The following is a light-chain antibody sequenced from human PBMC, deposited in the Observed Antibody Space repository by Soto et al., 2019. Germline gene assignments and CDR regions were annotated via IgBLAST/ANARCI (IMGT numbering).Light chain of an antibody. CDR2: DVN. Sequence: QSVLTQPASVSGSPGQSITISCTGTSSDIGAFTFVSWYQQHPGKDPKLMIFDVNRRPSGISDRFSGSKSGNTASLTISGLQAEDEGDYYCSSYTSISTHVFGSGTQLTVL. J-gene: IGLJ1*01. V-gene: IGLV2-14*03. CDR3: SSYTSISTHV. CDR1: SSDIGAFTF.